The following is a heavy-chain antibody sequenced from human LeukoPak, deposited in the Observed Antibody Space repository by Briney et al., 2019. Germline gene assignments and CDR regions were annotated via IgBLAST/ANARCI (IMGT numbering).Heavy chain of an antibody. V-gene: IGHV3-30*18. CDR3: AKSSDIPAAIANYFDY. D-gene: IGHD2-2*02. CDR2: ISYDGSNK. J-gene: IGHJ4*02. Sequence: GGSLRLSCAASGFTFSSYGMHWVRQAPGKGLEWVAVISYDGSNKYYADSVKGRFTISRDNSKNTLYLQMNSLRAEDTAVYYCAKSSDIPAAIANYFDYWGQGTLVTVSS. CDR1: GFTFSSYG.